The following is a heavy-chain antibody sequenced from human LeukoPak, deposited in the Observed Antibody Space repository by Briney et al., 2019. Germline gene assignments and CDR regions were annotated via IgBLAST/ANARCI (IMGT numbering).Heavy chain of an antibody. D-gene: IGHD1-1*01. V-gene: IGHV1-2*04. CDR3: ASSLLTRSGWFDP. Sequence: GASVKVSCKASGYTFTGYYMHWVRQAPGQGLEWMGWINPNSGGTNYAQKFQGWVTMTRDTSISTAYMELSRLRSDDTAVYYCASSLLTRSGWFDPWGQGTLVTVSS. CDR1: GYTFTGYY. J-gene: IGHJ5*02. CDR2: INPNSGGT.